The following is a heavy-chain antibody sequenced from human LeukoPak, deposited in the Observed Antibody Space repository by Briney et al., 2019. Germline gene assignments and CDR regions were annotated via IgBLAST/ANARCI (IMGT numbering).Heavy chain of an antibody. J-gene: IGHJ4*02. CDR3: ARVSSSSRPNFDY. V-gene: IGHV3-53*01. Sequence: GGSLRLSCAASGFTVSSNYMSWVRQAPGKGLEWVSVIYSGGSTYYADSVKGRFTISRDNSKNTLYLQMNSLRAEDTAVYYCARVSSSSRPNFDYWGQGTLVTVSS. CDR1: GFTVSSNY. CDR2: IYSGGST. D-gene: IGHD6-6*01.